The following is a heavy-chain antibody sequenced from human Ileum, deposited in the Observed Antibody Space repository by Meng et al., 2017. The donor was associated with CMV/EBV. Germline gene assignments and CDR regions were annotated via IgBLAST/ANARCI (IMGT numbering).Heavy chain of an antibody. J-gene: IGHJ6*02. CDR3: ARDNRKLQQKDYYGVDV. V-gene: IGHV3-7*01. D-gene: IGHD1-1*01. CDR2: ITKDGSEK. Sequence: GGSLRLSCAASGFIFSSDWMSWVRQAPGKGLEWVANITKDGSEKYYVDSVRGRFTISRDNAKNSMFLQMNSLRADDTAVYYCARDNRKLQQKDYYGVDVWGQGTRVTVSS. CDR1: GFIFSSDW.